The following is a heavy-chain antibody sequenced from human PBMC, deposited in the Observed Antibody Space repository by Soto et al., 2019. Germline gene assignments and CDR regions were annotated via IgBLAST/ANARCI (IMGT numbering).Heavy chain of an antibody. V-gene: IGHV4-34*01. CDR3: ARGPTRWHSSSWYLGRWFDP. D-gene: IGHD6-13*01. J-gene: IGHJ5*02. CDR2: INHSGST. Sequence: QVQLQQWGAGLLKPSETLSLTCAVYGGSFSGYYWSWIRQPPGKGLEWIGEINHSGSTNYNPSLKSRVTISVDTSKNQFSLKLSSVTAADTAVYYCARGPTRWHSSSWYLGRWFDPWGQGTLVTVSS. CDR1: GGSFSGYY.